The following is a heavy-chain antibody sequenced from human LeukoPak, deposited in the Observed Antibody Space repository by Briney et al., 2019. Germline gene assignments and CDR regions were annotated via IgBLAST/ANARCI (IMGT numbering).Heavy chain of an antibody. J-gene: IGHJ4*02. Sequence: GGSLRLSCAASGFTFSSYGMHWVRQAPGKGLEWVAFIRYDGSNKYYADSVKGRFTISRDNSKNTLYLQMNSLRAEDTAVYYCAKDRGTYYYDSSGYSVSGVFDYWGQGTLVTVSS. D-gene: IGHD3-22*01. CDR1: GFTFSSYG. CDR3: AKDRGTYYYDSSGYSVSGVFDY. V-gene: IGHV3-30*02. CDR2: IRYDGSNK.